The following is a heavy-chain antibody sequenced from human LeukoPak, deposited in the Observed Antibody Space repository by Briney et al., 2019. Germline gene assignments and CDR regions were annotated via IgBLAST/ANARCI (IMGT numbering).Heavy chain of an antibody. CDR2: INPNSGGT. D-gene: IGHD1-20*01. V-gene: IGHV1-2*02. J-gene: IGHJ6*03. CDR1: GYTFTGYY. Sequence: GASVKVSCKASGYTFTGYYMHWVRQAPGQGLEWMGWINPNSGGTNYAQKFQGRVTMTRDTSISTAYMELSRLRSDDTAVYHCARFITGAPYYYYMDVWGKGTTVTVSS. CDR3: ARFITGAPYYYYMDV.